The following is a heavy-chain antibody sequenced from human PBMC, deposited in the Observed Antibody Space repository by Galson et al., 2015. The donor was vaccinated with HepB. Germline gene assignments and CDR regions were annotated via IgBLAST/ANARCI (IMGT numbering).Heavy chain of an antibody. V-gene: IGHV3-33*01. CDR1: GFTFSHSG. CDR2: IWHDGSNK. CDR3: ARDGYASGLGQMDV. Sequence: SLRLSCAASGFTFSHSGMHWVRQAPGKGLEWVALIWHDGSNKYYVDSVRGRFTISRDNSKNTVYLQMNSLRAEDTAVYYCARDGYASGLGQMDVWGQGTTVAVSS. D-gene: IGHD2-2*03. J-gene: IGHJ6*02.